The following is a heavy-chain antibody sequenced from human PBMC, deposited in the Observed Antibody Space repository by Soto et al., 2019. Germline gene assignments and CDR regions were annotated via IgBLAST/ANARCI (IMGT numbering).Heavy chain of an antibody. Sequence: VQLVESGGGVVQPGRSLRLSCAASGFTFSDYAMHWVRQAPGKGLEWVAVVSHDGRNTHYADSVKGRFTISRDSSKNTVSLEITSLRAEDTAVYSWEEGGRQWLVTSDFNYRGQGALVTVSS. CDR1: GFTFSDYA. J-gene: IGHJ4*02. D-gene: IGHD6-19*01. V-gene: IGHV3-30*03. CDR2: VSHDGRNT. CDR3: EEGGRQWLVTSDFNY.